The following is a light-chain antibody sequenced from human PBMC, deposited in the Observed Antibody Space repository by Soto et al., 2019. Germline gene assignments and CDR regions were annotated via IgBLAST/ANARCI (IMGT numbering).Light chain of an antibody. CDR2: DVS. V-gene: IGLV2-14*01. J-gene: IGLJ2*01. CDR3: SSYTSTSTLV. Sequence: QSALTQPASVSGSPGQSITISCTGTSSDVGGYNFVSWYQQHPDKAPKLSIYDVSNRPSGVSDRFSGSKSGNTASLTISGLQAEDEADYYCSSYTSTSTLVFGGGTKVTVL. CDR1: SSDVGGYNF.